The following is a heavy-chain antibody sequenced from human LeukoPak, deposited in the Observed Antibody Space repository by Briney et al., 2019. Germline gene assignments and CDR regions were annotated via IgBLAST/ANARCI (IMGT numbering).Heavy chain of an antibody. V-gene: IGHV1-18*01. CDR2: ISAYNGDT. J-gene: IGHJ3*02. D-gene: IGHD3-3*01. CDR3: ATGLLYYDFWSGYFDI. Sequence: ASVKVSCKASGYSFVLYGISWVRQAPGQGLEWMGWISAYNGDTNYAQKIQGRVTMTTDTSTSTAYMELRSLRSDDTAVYYCATGLLYYDFWSGYFDIWGQGTMVTVSS. CDR1: GYSFVLYG.